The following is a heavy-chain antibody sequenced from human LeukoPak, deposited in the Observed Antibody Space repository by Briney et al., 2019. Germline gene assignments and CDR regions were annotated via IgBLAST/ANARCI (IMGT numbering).Heavy chain of an antibody. V-gene: IGHV4-39*01. CDR1: GDSISSYNYY. J-gene: IGHJ4*02. D-gene: IGHD3-22*01. CDR2: VFHTEST. CDR3: VRRHESRTYSFDK. Sequence: SETLSLTCTVSGDSISSYNYYWGWIRQPPGKGLEWIGNVFHTESTYYNPSLTSRLSISVDTSREQFSLTLSSVTAADTAVYYCVRRHESRTYSFDKWGRGTLVTVSS.